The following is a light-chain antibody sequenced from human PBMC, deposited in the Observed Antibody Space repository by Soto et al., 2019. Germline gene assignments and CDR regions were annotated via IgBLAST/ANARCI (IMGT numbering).Light chain of an antibody. CDR2: GAS. Sequence: EILLTQSPGTLSLSPGESGTLSCRAGQALSSSSLAWYQQKPGQAPRLLIYGASTRASGIQDRFSGGGSGTECTLTISRLEPEDFAVYYCHQYGSSPLTFGVGTKV. J-gene: IGKJ4*01. V-gene: IGKV3-20*01. CDR3: HQYGSSPLT. CDR1: QALSSSS.